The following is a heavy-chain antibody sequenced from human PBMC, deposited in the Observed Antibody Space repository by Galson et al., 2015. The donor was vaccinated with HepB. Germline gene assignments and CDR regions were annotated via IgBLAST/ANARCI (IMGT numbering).Heavy chain of an antibody. Sequence: SVKVSCKASGYTFTGYAMHWVRQAPGQRLEWMGWINAGNGNTKYSQKFQGRVTITRDTSASTAYMELSSLRSEDTAVYYCARGMDFYDFWSGYYTKVGYFDYWGQGTLVTVSS. CDR2: INAGNGNT. V-gene: IGHV1-3*01. D-gene: IGHD3-3*01. CDR3: ARGMDFYDFWSGYYTKVGYFDY. CDR1: GYTFTGYA. J-gene: IGHJ4*02.